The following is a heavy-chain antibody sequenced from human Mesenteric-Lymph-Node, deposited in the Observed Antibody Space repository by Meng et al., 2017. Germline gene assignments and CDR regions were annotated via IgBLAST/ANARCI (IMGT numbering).Heavy chain of an antibody. Sequence: GESLKISCAASGFTFSSYAMHWVRQAPGKGLEWVLGLSGSGSNTYLADSVKGRFTISRDNSKNTLYLQMSSLRAEDTAVYYCARDRRDYWGQGTLVTVSS. CDR2: LSGSGSNT. V-gene: IGHV3-30*07. CDR1: GFTFSSYA. CDR3: ARDRRDY. J-gene: IGHJ4*02.